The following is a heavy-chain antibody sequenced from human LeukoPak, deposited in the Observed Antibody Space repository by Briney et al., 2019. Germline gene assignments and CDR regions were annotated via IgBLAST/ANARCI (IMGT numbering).Heavy chain of an antibody. CDR2: IRYDGSGK. CDR1: GFTFSSYG. V-gene: IGHV3-30*02. D-gene: IGHD6-13*01. CDR3: AKVASIAAAGEFGS. Sequence: HPGGSLRLSCAASGFTFSSYGMHWVRQAPGKGLEWVAFIRYDGSGKYYGDSVKGRFTISRDISKNTLHLQMNSLRAEDTAVYYCAKVASIAAAGEFGSWGQGTLVTVSS. J-gene: IGHJ4*02.